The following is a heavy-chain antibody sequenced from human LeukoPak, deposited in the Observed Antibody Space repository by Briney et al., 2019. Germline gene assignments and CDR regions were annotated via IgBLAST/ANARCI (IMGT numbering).Heavy chain of an antibody. CDR1: GASIGSDY. CDR3: VREIEHFGTDY. Sequence: SETLSLTCTVSGASIGSDYGSWIRQSAGKGLEWIGRLYPTGNTKYNPSLGGRVTVSGDTSKNQFSLRLSSVNAADTAFYYCVREIEHFGTDYCGQGALVSVSS. CDR2: LYPTGNT. D-gene: IGHD3-10*01. V-gene: IGHV4-4*07. J-gene: IGHJ4*02.